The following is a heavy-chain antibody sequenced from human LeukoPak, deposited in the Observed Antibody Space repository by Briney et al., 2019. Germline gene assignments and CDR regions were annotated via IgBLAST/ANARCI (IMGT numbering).Heavy chain of an antibody. V-gene: IGHV4-61*08. J-gene: IGHJ4*02. Sequence: SETLSLTCTVSGDSISSGGYYWSWIRQHPGKGLEWIAYISDIGSINYNPSLKSRVTISLDTSKNQFSLKLSSVTAADTAVYYCARLRRSYYYDSSGRYYFDYWGQGTLVTVSS. CDR3: ARLRRSYYYDSSGRYYFDY. D-gene: IGHD3-22*01. CDR2: ISDIGSI. CDR1: GDSISSGGYY.